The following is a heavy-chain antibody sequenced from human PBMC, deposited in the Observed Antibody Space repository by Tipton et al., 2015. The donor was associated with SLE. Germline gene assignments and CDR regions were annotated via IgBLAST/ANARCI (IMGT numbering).Heavy chain of an antibody. V-gene: IGHV4-61*01. J-gene: IGHJ5*02. CDR2: IYYSGST. CDR1: GGSVSSGSYY. Sequence: TLSLTCTVSGGSVSSGSYYWSWIRQPPGKGLEWIGYIYYSGSTNYNPSLKSRVTISVDTSKNQFSLNLNSVTAADTAVYYCARVPMYYYESGGYPGWFDRWGQGTLVTVSS. CDR3: ARVPMYYYESGGYPGWFDR. D-gene: IGHD3-22*01.